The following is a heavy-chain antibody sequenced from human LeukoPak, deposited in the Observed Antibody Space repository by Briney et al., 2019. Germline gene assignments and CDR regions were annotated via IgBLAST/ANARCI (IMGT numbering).Heavy chain of an antibody. V-gene: IGHV3-21*01. CDR3: ARDDYGGIDY. CDR1: GFTFSSFG. CDR2: ISSSSSYI. J-gene: IGHJ4*02. D-gene: IGHD4-17*01. Sequence: PGGSLRLSCAASGFTFSSFGMNWVRQAPGKGLEWVSSISSSSSYIYYADSVKGRFTISRDNAKNSLYLQMNSLRAEDTAVYYCARDDYGGIDYWGQGTLVTVSS.